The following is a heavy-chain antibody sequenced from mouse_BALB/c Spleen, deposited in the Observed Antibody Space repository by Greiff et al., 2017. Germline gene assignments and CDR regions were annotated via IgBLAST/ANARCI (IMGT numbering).Heavy chain of an antibody. CDR3: ARGDDYDGAWIAY. Sequence: VQLQQSGAELVKPGASVKLSCTASGFNIKDTYMHWVKQRPEQGLEWIGRIDPANGNTKYDPKFQGKATITADTSSNTAYLQLSSLTSEDTAVYYCARGDDYDGAWIAYWGQGTLVTVSA. J-gene: IGHJ3*01. D-gene: IGHD2-4*01. V-gene: IGHV14-3*02. CDR1: GFNIKDTY. CDR2: IDPANGNT.